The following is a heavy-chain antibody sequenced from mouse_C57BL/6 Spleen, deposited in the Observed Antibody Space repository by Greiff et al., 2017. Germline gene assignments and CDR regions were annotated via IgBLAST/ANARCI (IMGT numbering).Heavy chain of an antibody. J-gene: IGHJ4*01. CDR2: IWSGGST. CDR1: GFSLTSYG. D-gene: IGHD2-4*01. Sequence: VKLMESGPGLVQPSQSLSITCTVSGFSLTSYGVHWVRQSPGKGLEWLGVIWSGGSTDYNAAFISRLGISKDNSKSQVFFKMNSLQADDTAIYYCAREDRLPHYYAMDYWGQGPSVTVSS. CDR3: AREDRLPHYYAMDY. V-gene: IGHV2-2*01.